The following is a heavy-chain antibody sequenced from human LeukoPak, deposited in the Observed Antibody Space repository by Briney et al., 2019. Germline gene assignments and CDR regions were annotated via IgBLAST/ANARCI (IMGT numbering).Heavy chain of an antibody. CDR3: ARGGSGSYPIPYYYYYGMDV. Sequence: GESLKVSCKASGYTFTSYDINWVRQATGQGLEWMGWMNPNSGNTGYAQKFQGRVTMTRNTSISTAYMELSSLRSEDTAVYYCARGGSGSYPIPYYYYYGMDVWGQGTTVTVSS. CDR2: MNPNSGNT. D-gene: IGHD3-10*01. V-gene: IGHV1-8*01. J-gene: IGHJ6*02. CDR1: GYTFTSYD.